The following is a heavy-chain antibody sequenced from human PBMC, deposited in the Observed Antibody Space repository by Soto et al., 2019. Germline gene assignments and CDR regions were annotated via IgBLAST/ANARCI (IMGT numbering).Heavy chain of an antibody. D-gene: IGHD3-16*01. CDR1: VGSISSSNW. CDR3: ARNRSPVWEPRRFWFDP. V-gene: IGHV4-4*02. CDR2: IYHSGST. J-gene: IGHJ5*02. Sequence: QVQLQESGPGLVKPSGTLSLTCAVSVGSISSSNWWSWVRQPPGKGLEWIGEIYHSGSTNYNPSLKSRVTISVDKSKNQFSLKLSSVTAADTAVYYCARNRSPVWEPRRFWFDPWGQGTLVTVSS.